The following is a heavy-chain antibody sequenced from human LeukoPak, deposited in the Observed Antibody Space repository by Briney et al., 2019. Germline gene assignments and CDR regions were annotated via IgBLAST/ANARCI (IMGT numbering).Heavy chain of an antibody. CDR2: IYPGDSRT. CDR1: GYTFTNYW. D-gene: IGHD3-10*01. J-gene: IGHJ4*02. CDR3: ARAGLDFGFGQLDIDY. Sequence: GESLKISCKGFGYTFTNYWIGWVRQMPGKGLEWMGVIYPGDSRTRYSPSFQGQVTISVDKSLSTAYLQWSSLQASDSAMYYCARAGLDFGFGQLDIDYWGQGTLVTVSS. V-gene: IGHV5-51*01.